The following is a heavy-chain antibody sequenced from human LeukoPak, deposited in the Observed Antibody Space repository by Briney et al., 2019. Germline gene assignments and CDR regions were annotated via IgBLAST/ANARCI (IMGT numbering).Heavy chain of an antibody. Sequence: SETLSLTCAVSGGPFSGYFWGWIRQSSGKGLEWIGEIHNSGTTNCNPSLNSRVTISEDTSKNQFYLNLSSVTAADTAVYYCARRYYYNLGSFPFDFWGQGTLVTVSS. V-gene: IGHV4-34*01. J-gene: IGHJ4*02. D-gene: IGHD3-10*01. CDR2: IHNSGTT. CDR3: ARRYYYNLGSFPFDF. CDR1: GGPFSGYF.